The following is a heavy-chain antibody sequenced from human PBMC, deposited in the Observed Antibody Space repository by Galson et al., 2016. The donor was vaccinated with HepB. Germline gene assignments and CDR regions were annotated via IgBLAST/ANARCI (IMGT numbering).Heavy chain of an antibody. D-gene: IGHD2-21*01. CDR1: GGPVSSGSGS. Sequence: APLSLTCAVSGGPVSSGSGSWSWIRQSPAKGLEWIASFYYTGSTNYNPSLRSRVTISVDTSQNEFSLRLTSVTAADTAVYYCAREPYFCSGGDCFFYAFDIWGQGTLVTVSS. CDR2: FYYTGST. J-gene: IGHJ3*02. CDR3: AREPYFCSGGDCFFYAFDI. V-gene: IGHV4-61*01.